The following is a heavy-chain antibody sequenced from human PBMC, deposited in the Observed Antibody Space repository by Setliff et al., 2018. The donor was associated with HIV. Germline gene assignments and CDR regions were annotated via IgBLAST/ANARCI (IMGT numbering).Heavy chain of an antibody. Sequence: ASVKVSCKASGYTFTSYYMHWVRQAPGQGLEWMGIINPSGGITHYAQKFQGRLTMTRDTSTSTVYMELSSLRSEDTAVYYCARRSGYYGSTGYYNYFDPWGQGTLVTVSS. CDR1: GYTFTSYY. CDR2: INPSGGIT. V-gene: IGHV1-46*01. D-gene: IGHD3-3*01. CDR3: ARRSGYYGSTGYYNYFDP. J-gene: IGHJ5*02.